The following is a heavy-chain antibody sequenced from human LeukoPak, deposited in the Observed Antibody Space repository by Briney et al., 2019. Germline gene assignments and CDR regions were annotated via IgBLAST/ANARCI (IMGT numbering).Heavy chain of an antibody. CDR2: IYPGDSDT. CDR3: ARGRRFGELSHPTYYFDY. Sequence: GESLKISCKGSGYSFTSYWIGWVRQMPGRGLEWMGIIYPGDSDTRYSPSFQGQVTISADKSISTAYLQWSSLKASDTAVYYCARGRRFGELSHPTYYFDYWGQGTQVTVSS. CDR1: GYSFTSYW. J-gene: IGHJ4*02. V-gene: IGHV5-51*01. D-gene: IGHD3-10*01.